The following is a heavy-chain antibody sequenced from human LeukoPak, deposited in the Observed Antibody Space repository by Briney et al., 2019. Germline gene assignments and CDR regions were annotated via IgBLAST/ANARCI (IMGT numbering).Heavy chain of an antibody. J-gene: IGHJ5*02. CDR3: ARRRGGSCWRRLCNWFDP. D-gene: IGHD2-15*01. Sequence: GGSLRLSCAASGFTFSSYAMSWVRQAPGKGLEWVSAISGSGGSTYYADSVKGRFTISRDNSKNTLYLQMNSLRAEDTAVYYCARRRGGSCWRRLCNWFDPWGQGALVTVSS. CDR1: GFTFSSYA. CDR2: ISGSGGST. V-gene: IGHV3-23*01.